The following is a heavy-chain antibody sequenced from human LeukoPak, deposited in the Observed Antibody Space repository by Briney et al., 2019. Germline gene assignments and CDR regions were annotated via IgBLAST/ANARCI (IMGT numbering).Heavy chain of an antibody. CDR3: AKGTDSSGWSGDWFDP. CDR1: GFTFSSYG. V-gene: IGHV3-30*18. D-gene: IGHD6-19*01. CDR2: ISYDGSNK. J-gene: IGHJ5*02. Sequence: GRSLRLSCASSGFTFSSYGMHWVRQAPGKGLEGVAVISYDGSNKYYADSVKGRFTISRDNSKNALYLQMNSLRAEDTAVYYCAKGTDSSGWSGDWFDPWGQGTLVTVSS.